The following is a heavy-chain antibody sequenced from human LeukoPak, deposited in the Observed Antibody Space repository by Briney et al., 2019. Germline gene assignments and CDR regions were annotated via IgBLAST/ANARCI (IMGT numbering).Heavy chain of an antibody. Sequence: GASVKVPCKASGYTFTGYYMHWVRQAPGQGLEWMGWINPNSGGTNYAQKFQGWVTMTRDTSISTAYMELSRLRSDDTAVYYCVKQLVRSLVRITDYFDYWGQGTLVTVSS. V-gene: IGHV1-2*04. CDR2: INPNSGGT. CDR1: GYTFTGYY. CDR3: VKQLVRSLVRITDYFDY. J-gene: IGHJ4*02. D-gene: IGHD6-6*01.